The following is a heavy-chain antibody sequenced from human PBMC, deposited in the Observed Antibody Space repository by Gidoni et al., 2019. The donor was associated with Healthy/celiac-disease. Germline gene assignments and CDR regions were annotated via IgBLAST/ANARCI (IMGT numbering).Heavy chain of an antibody. CDR1: GGSISSSNW. CDR2: IYHSGST. D-gene: IGHD2-15*01. CDR3: ARVPDWGDCSGGSCYVDY. J-gene: IGHJ4*02. Sequence: QVQLQESGPGLVKPSGTLSLTCAVSGGSISSSNWWSWVRQPPGKGLEWIGEIYHSGSTNYNPSLKSRVTISVDKSKNQFSLKLSSVTAADTAVYYCARVPDWGDCSGGSCYVDYWGQGTLVTVSS. V-gene: IGHV4-4*02.